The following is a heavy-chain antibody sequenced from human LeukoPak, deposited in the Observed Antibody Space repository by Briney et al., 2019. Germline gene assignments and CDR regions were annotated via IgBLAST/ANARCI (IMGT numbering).Heavy chain of an antibody. CDR1: GGSISSYY. D-gene: IGHD6-13*01. Sequence: SETLSLTCTVSGGSISSYYWSWIRKPPGKGLGWIGYISYSGSTNYNPSLKSRVTISVDTSKNQFSLKLNSVTAADTAVYYCARLTGQQLLQDYYMDVWGKGTTVTVSS. J-gene: IGHJ6*03. CDR3: ARLTGQQLLQDYYMDV. V-gene: IGHV4-59*08. CDR2: ISYSGST.